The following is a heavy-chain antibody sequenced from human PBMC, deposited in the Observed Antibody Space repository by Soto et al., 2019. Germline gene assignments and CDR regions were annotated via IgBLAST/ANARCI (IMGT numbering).Heavy chain of an antibody. CDR2: MNPNSGNT. Sequence: HGQLVQSGAEVKKPGASVKVSCKASGYTFTSYDINWVRHATGQGLEWMGWMNPNSGNTGYAQKFQGRVTMTRKTSISTAYMELSSLRSEDTAVYYCARNYDCWSGYFPTDDKVGWCDPWGQGTLVTVSS. J-gene: IGHJ5*02. V-gene: IGHV1-8*01. CDR1: GYTFTSYD. CDR3: ARNYDCWSGYFPTDDKVGWCDP. D-gene: IGHD3-3*01.